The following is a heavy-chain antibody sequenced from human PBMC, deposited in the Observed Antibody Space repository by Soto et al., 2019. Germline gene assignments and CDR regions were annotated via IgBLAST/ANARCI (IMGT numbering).Heavy chain of an antibody. J-gene: IGHJ6*02. Sequence: PSETLSLTCAVYGGSFSGYYWSWIRQPPGKGLEWIGEINHSGSTNYNPSLKSRVTISVDTSKNQFSLKLSSVTAADTAVYYCARVTGTSASYYGMDVWGQGTTVTVSS. D-gene: IGHD1-7*01. CDR1: GGSFSGYY. V-gene: IGHV4-34*01. CDR3: ARVTGTSASYYGMDV. CDR2: INHSGST.